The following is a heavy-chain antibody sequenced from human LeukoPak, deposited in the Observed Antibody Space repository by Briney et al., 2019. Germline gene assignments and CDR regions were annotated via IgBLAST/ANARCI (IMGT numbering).Heavy chain of an antibody. J-gene: IGHJ4*02. V-gene: IGHV3-21*04. CDR3: ARDAVMGATPFYFDS. D-gene: IGHD2-15*01. CDR1: GFIFTSYG. Sequence: GGSLRLSCTASGFIFTSYGMNWVRQAPGKGLEWVSYISSSGSNIFYADSVKGRFTISRDQATDSVFLQMNSLRAEDTALYFCARDAVMGATPFYFDSWGQGALVTVSS. CDR2: ISSSGSNI.